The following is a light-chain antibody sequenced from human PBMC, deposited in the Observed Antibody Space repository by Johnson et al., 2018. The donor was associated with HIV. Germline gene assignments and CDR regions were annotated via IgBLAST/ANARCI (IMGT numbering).Light chain of an antibody. J-gene: IGLJ1*01. CDR1: SSNIGNNY. V-gene: IGLV1-51*02. Sequence: QSVLTQPPSVSAAPGQKVTISCSGSSSNIGNNYVSWYQQLPGTAPKLLIYESNKRPSGIPDRFSGSKSGTSATLGITGLQTGDEADYYCGTWDSSLSAGGVVGTGTKVTFL. CDR3: GTWDSSLSAGGV. CDR2: ESN.